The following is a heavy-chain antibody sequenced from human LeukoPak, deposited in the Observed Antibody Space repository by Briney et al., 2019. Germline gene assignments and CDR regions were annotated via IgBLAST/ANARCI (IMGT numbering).Heavy chain of an antibody. J-gene: IGHJ4*02. V-gene: IGHV3-48*01. CDR1: GFTFSGYG. CDR3: VRDYRLGGGYSLPFDY. D-gene: IGHD1-26*01. CDR2: ISSTSSTI. Sequence: SGGSLRLSCAASGFTFSGYGMNWVRQAPGKGLEWVSYISSTSSTIYYADFVKGRFTISRDNAKNSLYLQLNSLRPEDTAVYYCVRDYRLGGGYSLPFDYWGQGTLVTVSS.